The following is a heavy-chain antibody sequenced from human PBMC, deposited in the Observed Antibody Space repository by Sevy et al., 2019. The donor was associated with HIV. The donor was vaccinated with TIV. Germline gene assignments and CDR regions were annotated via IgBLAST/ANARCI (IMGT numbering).Heavy chain of an antibody. CDR1: GFTFTNYA. CDR3: AGGRYDSSGSFDAFDI. J-gene: IGHJ3*02. CDR2: IFGARGVI. Sequence: GGSLRLSCAASGFTFTNYAMNWVRQAPGKGLEWVSTIFGARGVIYDADSLKGRFTMSRDNSKNTLYLQMDSLRAEDTAVYYSAGGRYDSSGSFDAFDIWGQGTMVTVSS. D-gene: IGHD3-22*01. V-gene: IGHV3-23*01.